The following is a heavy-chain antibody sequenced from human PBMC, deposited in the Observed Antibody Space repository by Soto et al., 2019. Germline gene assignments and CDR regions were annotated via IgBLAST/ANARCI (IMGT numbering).Heavy chain of an antibody. CDR3: ARAPYGTGIDY. CDR1: GYTFTSYG. D-gene: IGHD3-10*01. Sequence: ASVKVSCKSSGYTFTSYGISWVRQTPGQGLEWMGWINPNSGGTNYAQKFQGRVTMTRDTSISTAYMGLSRLRSDDTAVYYCARAPYGTGIDYWGQGTLVTVSS. J-gene: IGHJ4*02. V-gene: IGHV1-2*02. CDR2: INPNSGGT.